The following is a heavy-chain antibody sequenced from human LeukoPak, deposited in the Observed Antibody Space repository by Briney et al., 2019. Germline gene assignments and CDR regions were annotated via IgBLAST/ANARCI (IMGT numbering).Heavy chain of an antibody. J-gene: IGHJ4*02. CDR1: GYTFTGYY. Sequence: ASVKVSCKASGYTFTGYYMHWVRQAPGQGLEWMGWINPNSGGTNYAQKFQGRVTMTRDTSTSTVYMELSSLRSEDTAVYYCARTVGATTIADHYYFDYWGQGTLVTVSS. CDR3: ARTVGATTIADHYYFDY. D-gene: IGHD1-26*01. CDR2: INPNSGGT. V-gene: IGHV1-2*02.